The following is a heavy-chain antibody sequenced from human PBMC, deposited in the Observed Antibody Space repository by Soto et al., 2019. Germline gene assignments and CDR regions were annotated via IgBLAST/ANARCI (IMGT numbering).Heavy chain of an antibody. J-gene: IGHJ4*02. D-gene: IGHD6-13*01. CDR2: ISGSGGST. CDR3: AKGRIAAAASYYFDY. V-gene: IGHV3-23*01. Sequence: GESLKISCAASGFTFSSYAMSWVRQAPGKGLEWVSAISGSGGSTYYADSVKGRFTISRDNSKNTLYLQMNSLRAEDTAVYYCAKGRIAAAASYYFDYWGQGTLVTVSS. CDR1: GFTFSSYA.